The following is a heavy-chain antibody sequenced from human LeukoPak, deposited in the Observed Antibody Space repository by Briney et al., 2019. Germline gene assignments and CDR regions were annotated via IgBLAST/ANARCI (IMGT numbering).Heavy chain of an antibody. CDR1: GYSFTNYW. D-gene: IGHD3-22*01. J-gene: IGHJ4*02. CDR3: ATPGRYYYDSSGFQTGLFDY. V-gene: IGHV5-51*01. CDR2: IYPGDSDT. Sequence: GESLKISCKGSGYSFTNYWIGWVRQMPGKGLEWMGIIYPGDSDTRYGPSSQGQVTISADKSISTAYLQWSSLKASDTAMYYCATPGRYYYDSSGFQTGLFDYWGQGTLVTVSS.